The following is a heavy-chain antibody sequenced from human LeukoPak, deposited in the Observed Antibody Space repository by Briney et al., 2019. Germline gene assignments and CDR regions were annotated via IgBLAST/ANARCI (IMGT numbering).Heavy chain of an antibody. CDR1: GFTFSSHW. CDR2: IKPDGST. J-gene: IGHJ6*03. D-gene: IGHD2-8*01. CDR3: AKNGRDRYFYMDV. Sequence: GGSLRLSCAASGFTFSSHWMHWVRQAPGKGLVWVSRIKPDGSTYYADSVKGRFTISRDNSKNTLYLQMNSLRAEDTAVYYCAKNGRDRYFYMDVWGKGTTVTVSS. V-gene: IGHV3-74*01.